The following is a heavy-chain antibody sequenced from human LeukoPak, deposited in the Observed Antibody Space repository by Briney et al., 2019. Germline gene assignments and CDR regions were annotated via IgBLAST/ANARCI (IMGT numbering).Heavy chain of an antibody. D-gene: IGHD6-19*01. V-gene: IGHV1-46*01. J-gene: IGHJ4*02. CDR3: ARDVSAGSQFFDY. Sequence: ASVTVSCKASGYTFTNFYMHWVRQAPGRGLEWMGIINPSGGTTTYAQKFQGRVTMTRDTSTNTVYMDLSSLRSEDTAVYYCARDVSAGSQFFDYWGQGTLVTVSS. CDR2: INPSGGTT. CDR1: GYTFTNFY.